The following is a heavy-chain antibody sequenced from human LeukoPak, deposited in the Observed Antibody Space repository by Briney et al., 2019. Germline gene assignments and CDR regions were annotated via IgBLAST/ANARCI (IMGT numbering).Heavy chain of an antibody. CDR2: IKQDGSEK. CDR1: GFTFSSYW. CDR3: ARVLFLGSTSPYYYGMDV. V-gene: IGHV3-7*03. D-gene: IGHD2-2*01. J-gene: IGHJ6*02. Sequence: PGGSLRLSCAASGFTFSSYWMSWVRQAPGKGLEWVANIKQDGSEKYYVDSVKGRFTISRDNAKNSLYLQMNSLRSDDTAVYYCARVLFLGSTSPYYYGMDVWGQGTTVTVSS.